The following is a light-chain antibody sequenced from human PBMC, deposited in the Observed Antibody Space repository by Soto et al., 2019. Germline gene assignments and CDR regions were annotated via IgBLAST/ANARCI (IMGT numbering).Light chain of an antibody. CDR2: GAS. Sequence: EIVLTQSPGTLSLSPVERATLSCRASQSVSSNYLAWYQRKPGQAPRLLIYGASSRATDIPNRFSGSGSGTDFTLTITRLEPEDFAVYFCQQYGGSPPTFGQGTKVEIK. V-gene: IGKV3-20*01. CDR3: QQYGGSPPT. CDR1: QSVSSNY. J-gene: IGKJ1*01.